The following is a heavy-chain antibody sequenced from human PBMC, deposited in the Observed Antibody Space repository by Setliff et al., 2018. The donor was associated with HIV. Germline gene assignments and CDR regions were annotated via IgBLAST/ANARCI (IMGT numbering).Heavy chain of an antibody. Sequence: GASVKVSCKASNYTLTNYGVPWVRQAPGQGLEWLGMLNPSGGATDYAQRFQGRLTMTRDTSTSTVYMELSTLSSDDTAMYYCARAPTSARVWFDYWGQGTLVTVSS. J-gene: IGHJ4*02. CDR3: ARAPTSARVWFDY. V-gene: IGHV1-46*01. CDR2: LNPSGGAT. D-gene: IGHD4-4*01. CDR1: NYTLTNYG.